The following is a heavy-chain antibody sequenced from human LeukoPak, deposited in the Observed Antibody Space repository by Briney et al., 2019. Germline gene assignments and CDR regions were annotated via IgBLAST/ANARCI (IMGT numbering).Heavy chain of an antibody. Sequence: ASVKVSCKASGYTFTGYYMHWVRQAPGQGLEWMGWINPNNGGTNYAQKFQGRVTMTTDTSMSTAYMELSRLTSDDTAVYYCARAVGRSWFDPWGQGTLVTVSS. CDR1: GYTFTGYY. V-gene: IGHV1-2*02. CDR2: INPNNGGT. CDR3: ARAVGRSWFDP. J-gene: IGHJ5*02. D-gene: IGHD3-10*01.